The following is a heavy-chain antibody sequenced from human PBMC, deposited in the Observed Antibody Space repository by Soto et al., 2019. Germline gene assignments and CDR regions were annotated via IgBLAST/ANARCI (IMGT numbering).Heavy chain of an antibody. Sequence: QVHLQQWGAGLLKPSETLSLTCDVYGGSFSGYYWSWIRQPPGKGLEWIGEINRSGSTNYNPSLKSRVTISGDTSKNQFSLKLNSVTAADTAVYYCARGRSSGYLKSRYFDLWGRGTLVTVSS. CDR2: INRSGST. V-gene: IGHV4-34*01. D-gene: IGHD3-22*01. J-gene: IGHJ2*01. CDR3: ARGRSSGYLKSRYFDL. CDR1: GGSFSGYY.